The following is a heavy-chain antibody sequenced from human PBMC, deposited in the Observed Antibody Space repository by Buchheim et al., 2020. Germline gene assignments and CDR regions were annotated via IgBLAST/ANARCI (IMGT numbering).Heavy chain of an antibody. CDR1: GFTVSSNY. CDR3: ARGGLGYYYGMDV. D-gene: IGHD3-16*01. V-gene: IGHV3-66*01. J-gene: IGHJ6*02. Sequence: EVQLVESGGGLVQPGGSLRLSCAASGFTVSSNYISWVGQAPGKGLEWGSVIYGVGGTYYADSVKGRFTISRDNSKNTLYFQMNSLRAEDTAVYYCARGGLGYYYGMDVWGQGTT. CDR2: IYGVGGT.